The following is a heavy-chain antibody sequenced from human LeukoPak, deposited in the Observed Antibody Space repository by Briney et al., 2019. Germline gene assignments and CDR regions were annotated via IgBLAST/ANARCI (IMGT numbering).Heavy chain of an antibody. V-gene: IGHV3-9*01. J-gene: IGHJ4*02. Sequence: SWNSGSIGYADSVKGRFTISRDNAKNSLYLQMNSLRAEDTALYYCAKDLRGSGWYYFDYWGQGTLVTVSS. CDR2: SWNSGSI. D-gene: IGHD6-19*01. CDR3: AKDLRGSGWYYFDY.